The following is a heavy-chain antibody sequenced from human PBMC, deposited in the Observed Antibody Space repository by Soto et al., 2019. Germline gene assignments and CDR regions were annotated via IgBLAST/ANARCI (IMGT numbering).Heavy chain of an antibody. CDR1: GFTFSDYY. D-gene: IGHD3-10*01. CDR3: ARDSRVYYGSGSSVDG. J-gene: IGHJ4*02. Sequence: QAHLVESGGDLVKPGGSLRLSCAASGFTFSDYYMSWIRQAPGKGLEWISYISSSGNTVYYADSVEGRFTISRDNAQNSLYLQMNNLRAEDTAVYYCARDSRVYYGSGSSVDGWGRGTLVTVSS. CDR2: ISSSGNTV. V-gene: IGHV3-11*01.